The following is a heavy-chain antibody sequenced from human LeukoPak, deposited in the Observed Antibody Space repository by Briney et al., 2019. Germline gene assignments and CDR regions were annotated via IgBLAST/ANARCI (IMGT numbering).Heavy chain of an antibody. CDR3: AKDYYGSGSTETGMDV. D-gene: IGHD3-10*01. CDR1: GFTFSNYA. CDR2: ISYDGTIK. V-gene: IGHV3-30-3*01. J-gene: IGHJ6*02. Sequence: GGSLRLSCAASGFTFSNYAMHWVRQAPGKGLEWVSVISYDGTIKYYADSVKGRVTISRDNSKNTLSLQMHSLRTEDTAVYYCAKDYYGSGSTETGMDVWGQGTTVTVSS.